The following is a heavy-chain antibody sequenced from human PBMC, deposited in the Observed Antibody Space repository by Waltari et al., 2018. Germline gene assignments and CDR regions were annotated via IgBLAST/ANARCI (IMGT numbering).Heavy chain of an antibody. CDR3: ASTNYYGSGRRWWFDP. Sequence: QVQLQESGPGLVKPSETLSLTCTVSGGSISSHHWSWIRQPPGKGLEWIGYIYYSGSTNYNPSLKSRVTISVDTSKNQFSLKLSSVTAADTAVYYCASTNYYGSGRRWWFDPWGQGTLVTVSS. D-gene: IGHD3-10*01. V-gene: IGHV4-59*11. J-gene: IGHJ5*02. CDR2: IYYSGST. CDR1: GGSISSHH.